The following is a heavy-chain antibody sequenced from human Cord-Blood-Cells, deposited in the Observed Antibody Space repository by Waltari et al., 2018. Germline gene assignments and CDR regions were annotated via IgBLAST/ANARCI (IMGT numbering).Heavy chain of an antibody. J-gene: IGHJ5*02. V-gene: IGHV4-39*01. Sequence: QLQLQESGPGLVKPSETLSLTCTVSGGSIRSSSYYWGWIRQPPGKGLEWIGRIYYSGSTYYNPSLKSRVTISIDTSKNQFSLKLSSVTAADTAVYYCARQSQHYDFWSGYRTPFDPWGQGTLVTVSS. CDR2: IYYSGST. CDR3: ARQSQHYDFWSGYRTPFDP. D-gene: IGHD3-3*01. CDR1: GGSIRSSSYY.